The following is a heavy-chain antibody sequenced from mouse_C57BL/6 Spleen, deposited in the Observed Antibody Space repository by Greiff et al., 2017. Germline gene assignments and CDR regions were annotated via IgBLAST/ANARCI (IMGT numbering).Heavy chain of an antibody. V-gene: IGHV1-22*01. J-gene: IGHJ4*01. D-gene: IGHD2-1*01. Sequence: VQLQQSGAELMKPGASVKMSCKASGYTFTDYNMHWVKQSHGKSLEWIGYINPNNGGTSYNQKFKGKATLTVNKSSSTAYMELRSLTSEDSAVYYCARGNYVAMDYWGQGTSVTVSS. CDR3: ARGNYVAMDY. CDR2: INPNNGGT. CDR1: GYTFTDYN.